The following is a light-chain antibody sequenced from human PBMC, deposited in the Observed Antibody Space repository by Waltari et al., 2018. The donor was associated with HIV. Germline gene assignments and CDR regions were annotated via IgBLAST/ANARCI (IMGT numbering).Light chain of an antibody. CDR3: QSYDSRLSAWV. CDR1: NSNIGSTYD. Sequence: QSVLTQPPSVSGAPGQRVTISCPGSNSNIGSTYDVHWYQLLPGKAPKLLIYANNTRPSGVPDRFSGSKSGASASLAITGLQAEDEADYSCQSYDSRLSAWVFGGGTKVTVL. J-gene: IGLJ3*02. CDR2: ANN. V-gene: IGLV1-40*01.